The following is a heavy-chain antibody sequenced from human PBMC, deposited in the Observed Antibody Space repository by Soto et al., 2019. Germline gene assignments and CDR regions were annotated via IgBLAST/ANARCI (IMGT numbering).Heavy chain of an antibody. V-gene: IGHV1-69*01. J-gene: IGHJ4*02. CDR3: ARRIALACTGMVYFDY. CDR2: VIPIFGTA. Sequence: QVQLVQSGAEVKKXXXXVKVSCKASGGTFSSYAISWVRQAPGQGLEWMGGVIPIFGTANYAQKFQGRVRITADESTSTAYMELSSLRSEDTAVYYCARRIALACTGMVYFDYWGQGTLVTVSS. CDR1: GGTFSSYA. D-gene: IGHD6-19*01.